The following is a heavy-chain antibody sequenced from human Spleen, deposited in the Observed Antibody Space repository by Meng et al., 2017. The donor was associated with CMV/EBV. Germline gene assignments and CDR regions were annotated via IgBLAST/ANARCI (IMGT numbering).Heavy chain of an antibody. V-gene: IGHV3-21*04. CDR2: ISSISDYI. CDR1: GFAFNTYS. Sequence: LSCAASGFAFNTYSMNWVRQAPGKGLEWVSFISSISDYIYYADPVKGRFSISRDNAQNALYLQMNNLRADDTAIYYCARVFPRALDFWGQGTLVTVSS. J-gene: IGHJ4*02. CDR3: ARVFPRALDF.